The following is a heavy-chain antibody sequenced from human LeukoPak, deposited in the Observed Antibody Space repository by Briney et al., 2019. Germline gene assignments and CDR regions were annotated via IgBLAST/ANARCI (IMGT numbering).Heavy chain of an antibody. CDR1: GFTFNSNS. J-gene: IGHJ4*02. D-gene: IGHD1-20*01. V-gene: IGHV3-21*01. CDR3: ARDPPFIIGTTFFDY. Sequence: GVTLRLSCAASGFTFNSNSMNWLPPAPGKEREGLSTSSNSSTYIYYAESVKGRSTISRDNAKNSLYLQMNSLRAEDTAVYYCARDPPFIIGTTFFDYWGQGTLVTVSS. CDR2: SSNSSTYI.